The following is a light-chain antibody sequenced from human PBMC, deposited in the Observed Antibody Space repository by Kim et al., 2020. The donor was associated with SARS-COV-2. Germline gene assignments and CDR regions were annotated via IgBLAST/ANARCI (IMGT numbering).Light chain of an antibody. J-gene: IGKJ4*01. CDR1: QSVNSY. V-gene: IGKV3-11*01. CDR2: DAF. Sequence: EIVLTQSPATLSLSPGERATLSCRASQSVNSYLAWYQQKPGQAPRLLIYDAFNRATGIPARFSGSGSGTDFTLTISSLEPGDCAVYFCQQHNSWPLTFGGGTKVDIK. CDR3: QQHNSWPLT.